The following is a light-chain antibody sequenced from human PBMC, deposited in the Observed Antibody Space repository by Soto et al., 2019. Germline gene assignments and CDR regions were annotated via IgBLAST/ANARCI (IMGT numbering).Light chain of an antibody. CDR3: QQLNSYPLT. CDR2: AAS. CDR1: QGISSY. J-gene: IGKJ4*01. Sequence: IQLTQSPSSLSASVGDRVTITCRASQGISSYLAWYQQKPGKAPKLLIYAASTLQSGVPSRFSGSGSGTDFTLTISSLQPEDFATYSCQQLNSYPLTFSGGTKVEIK. V-gene: IGKV1-9*01.